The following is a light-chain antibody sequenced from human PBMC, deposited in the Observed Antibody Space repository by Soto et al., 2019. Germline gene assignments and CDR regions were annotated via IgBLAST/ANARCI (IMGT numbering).Light chain of an antibody. V-gene: IGLV2-23*02. Sequence: QSVLTQPASVSGSPGQSITISCTGSSRDIGTSNLVSWYQQYPGKAHKLIIYEVTKRPSGISYRFSGSKSGNTASLTISGLQPEDEATYYCYSFTGISTSLFVFGAG. J-gene: IGLJ1*01. CDR3: YSFTGISTSLFV. CDR2: EVT. CDR1: SRDIGTSNL.